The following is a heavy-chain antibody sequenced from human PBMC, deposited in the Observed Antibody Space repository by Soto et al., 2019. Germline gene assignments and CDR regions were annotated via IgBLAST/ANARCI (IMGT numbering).Heavy chain of an antibody. CDR2: IYYGGST. CDR3: ARVYYDSSGYWSVFFDY. CDR1: GGSISSGGYY. D-gene: IGHD3-22*01. Sequence: PSETLSLTCTVSGGSISSGGYYWSWIRQHPGKGLEWIGYIYYGGSTYYNPSLKSRVTISVDTSKNQFPLKLSSVTAADTAVYYCARVYYDSSGYWSVFFDYWGQGTLVTVSS. J-gene: IGHJ4*02. V-gene: IGHV4-31*03.